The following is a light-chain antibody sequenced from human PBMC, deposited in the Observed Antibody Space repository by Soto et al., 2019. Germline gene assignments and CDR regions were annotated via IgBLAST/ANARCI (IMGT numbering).Light chain of an antibody. Sequence: DIVMSPSPDSLAVSLGERAAINCKSSQSVLYSSNNKNYLAWYQQKPGQPPKLLIYWASTRESGVPDRFSGSGSGTEFTLTISSLQAEDVAVYYCHQYYRAPLTFGGGTKVEIK. J-gene: IGKJ4*01. CDR2: WAS. CDR3: HQYYRAPLT. CDR1: QSVLYSSNNKNY. V-gene: IGKV4-1*01.